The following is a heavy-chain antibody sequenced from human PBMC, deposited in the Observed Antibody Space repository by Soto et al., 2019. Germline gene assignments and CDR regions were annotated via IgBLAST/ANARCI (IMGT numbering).Heavy chain of an antibody. Sequence: PGESLKISCNGSGYSFTIYYIGWVRQMPGKGLEWMGIIYPDDSRTRYSPSFEDQVTISADQSINTAYLQWSSLKASDTAIYYCATIFHSPRGHHYYYGVDVWGQGTAVTSP. CDR2: IYPDDSRT. V-gene: IGHV5-51*01. D-gene: IGHD2-21*01. J-gene: IGHJ6*02. CDR1: GYSFTIYY. CDR3: ATIFHSPRGHHYYYGVDV.